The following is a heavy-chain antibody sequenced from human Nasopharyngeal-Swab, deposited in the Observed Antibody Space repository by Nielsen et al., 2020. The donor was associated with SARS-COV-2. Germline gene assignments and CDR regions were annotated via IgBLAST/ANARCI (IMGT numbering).Heavy chain of an antibody. D-gene: IGHD3-3*02. CDR1: GASFSGYC. Sequence: SETLSLTCGLNGASFSGYCWGWIRQPPGKGLEWIGDITRSGNTNYNPTLRSRVTISVATSKGEFSLKLTSVTAADTVVYFCASVNNGGGMVPASYSFFMDVWGKGTSVAVSS. CDR2: ITRSGNT. J-gene: IGHJ6*03. V-gene: IGHV4-34*01. CDR3: ASVNNGGGMVPASYSFFMDV.